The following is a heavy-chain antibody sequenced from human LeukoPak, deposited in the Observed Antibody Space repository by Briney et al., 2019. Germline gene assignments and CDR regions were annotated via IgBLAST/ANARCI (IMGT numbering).Heavy chain of an antibody. J-gene: IGHJ6*02. Sequence: SSQTLSLTCTVSGGSILSTDYYWSWIRQPPGKGLEWIGYIFYTGSTYYNPSLKSRVTISVDTSKYQFSLKLSSVTAADTAVYYCARGVPSYYGMDVWGQGTTVTVSS. V-gene: IGHV4-30-4*08. CDR2: IFYTGST. CDR3: ARGVPSYYGMDV. CDR1: GGSILSTDYY.